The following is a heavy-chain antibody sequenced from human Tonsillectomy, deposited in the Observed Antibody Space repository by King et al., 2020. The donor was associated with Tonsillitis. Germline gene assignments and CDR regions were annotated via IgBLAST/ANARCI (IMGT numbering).Heavy chain of an antibody. CDR2: IDGNGAGT. Sequence: VQLVESGGGLVQPGGSLRLSCAASGFTFANYAMIWVRQAPGKGLEWVSAIDGNGAGTHYADSVKGRFTISRDNSKNTVYLQMIRLRVDDTAVYYCAKRNDYGFAYWGQGTLVTVSS. J-gene: IGHJ4*02. CDR3: AKRNDYGFAY. V-gene: IGHV3-23*04. CDR1: GFTFANYA. D-gene: IGHD4-17*01.